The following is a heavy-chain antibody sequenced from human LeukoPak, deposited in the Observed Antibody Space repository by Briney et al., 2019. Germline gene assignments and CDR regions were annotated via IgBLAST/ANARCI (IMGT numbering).Heavy chain of an antibody. D-gene: IGHD3-3*01. CDR1: GGSISSYY. CDR3: ARRITIFGVVILPDAFDI. V-gene: IGHV4-59*08. J-gene: IGHJ3*02. Sequence: SETLSLTCTVSGGSISSYYWNWIRQPPGKGLEWIGYIYYSGSTNYNPSLKSRVTTSVDTSKNQFSLKLSSVTASDTAVYYCARRITIFGVVILPDAFDIWGQGTMVTVSS. CDR2: IYYSGST.